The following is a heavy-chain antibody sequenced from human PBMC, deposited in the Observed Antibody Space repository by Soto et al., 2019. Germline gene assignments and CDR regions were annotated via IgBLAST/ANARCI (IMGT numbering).Heavy chain of an antibody. CDR1: GGSISSGGYY. J-gene: IGHJ3*01. V-gene: IGHV4-31*03. Sequence: QGQLQESGPGLVEPSQTLSLTCTVSGGSISSGGYYWSWIRQHPGKGLEWIGYIYYSGTAYYNPSLKSRVTMSVDTYKNQFSLKMSSVTAADTAVYYCAGDGGPRGHSYGYGAFDVRGQGTRVTVSS. CDR2: IYYSGTA. D-gene: IGHD5-18*01. CDR3: AGDGGPRGHSYGYGAFDV.